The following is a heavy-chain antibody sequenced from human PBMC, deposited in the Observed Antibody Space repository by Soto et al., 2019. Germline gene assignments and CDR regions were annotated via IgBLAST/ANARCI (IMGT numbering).Heavy chain of an antibody. CDR2: IDPSDSYT. CDR3: ARYHYYYYGMDV. CDR1: GFTFSTYW. V-gene: IGHV5-10-1*01. Sequence: GGSLRLSCAASGFTFSTYWMSWVRQMPGKGLEWMGRIDPSDSYTNYSPSFQGHVTISADKSISTAYLQWSSLKASDTAMYYCARYHYYYYGMDVWGQGTTVTVSS. J-gene: IGHJ6*02.